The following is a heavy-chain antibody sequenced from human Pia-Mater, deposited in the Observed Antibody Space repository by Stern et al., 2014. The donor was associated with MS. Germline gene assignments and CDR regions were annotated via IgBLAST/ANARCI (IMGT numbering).Heavy chain of an antibody. CDR1: GGSIDGSDW. CDR2: IYHAGSP. D-gene: IGHD2/OR15-2a*01. V-gene: IGHV4-4*02. CDR3: ARAGLYDY. J-gene: IGHJ4*02. Sequence: QVQLQESGPGLVKPSGTLSLTCNVSGGSIDGSDWWSWVRQPPGKGLEWIGEIYHAGSPNYNPSLKSLVSMSVDKSKNQFSLNLTSVTAADTAVYYCARAGLYDYWGQGTLVTVSS.